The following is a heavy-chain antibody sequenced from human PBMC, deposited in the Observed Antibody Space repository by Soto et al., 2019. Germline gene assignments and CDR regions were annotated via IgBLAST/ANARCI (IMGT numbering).Heavy chain of an antibody. Sequence: SETLSLTCAVYGGSFSGYYWSWIRQPPGKGLEWIGEINHSGSTNYNPSLKSRVTISVDTSKNQFSLKLSSVTAADTAVYYCARLVAGYSYGSDWLDPWGQGTMVTVSS. CDR2: INHSGST. J-gene: IGHJ5*02. CDR3: ARLVAGYSYGSDWLDP. CDR1: GGSFSGYY. V-gene: IGHV4-34*01. D-gene: IGHD5-18*01.